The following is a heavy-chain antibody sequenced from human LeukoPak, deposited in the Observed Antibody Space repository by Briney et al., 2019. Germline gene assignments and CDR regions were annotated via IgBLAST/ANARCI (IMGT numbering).Heavy chain of an antibody. D-gene: IGHD3-3*01. CDR1: GFTFSSYW. J-gene: IGHJ6*02. V-gene: IGHV3-74*01. CDR2: IASDGSST. Sequence: GSLRLSCAASGFTFSSYWMNWVRQAPGKGLVWVSRIASDGSSTTYADSVKGRFSISRDNAKNTLYLQMNSLRVEDTAVYYCARDPGSGYFLWGQGTTVTVSS. CDR3: ARDPGSGYFL.